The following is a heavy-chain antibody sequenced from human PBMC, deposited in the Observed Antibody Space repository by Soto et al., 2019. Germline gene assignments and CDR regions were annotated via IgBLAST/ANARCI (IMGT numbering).Heavy chain of an antibody. D-gene: IGHD2-2*01. J-gene: IGHJ3*02. V-gene: IGHV3-23*01. CDR3: AKDIVVVPAASDAFDI. Sequence: PGGSLRLSCAASGFTFSSYAMSWVRQAPGKGLEWVSAISGSGGSTYYADSVKGRFTISRDNSKNTLYLQMNSLRAEDTAVYYCAKDIVVVPAASDAFDIWAQRTMVTVSS. CDR2: ISGSGGST. CDR1: GFTFSSYA.